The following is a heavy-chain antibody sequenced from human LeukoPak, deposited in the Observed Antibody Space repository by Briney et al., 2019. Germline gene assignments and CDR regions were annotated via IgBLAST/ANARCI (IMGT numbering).Heavy chain of an antibody. CDR2: IYYSGST. CDR3: ARVSSSGWYVYYYMDV. Sequence: SETLSLTCTVSGGSISSYYWSWIRQPPGKGLEWIGYIYYSGSTNYNPSLKSRVTISVDTSKNQFSLKLSSVTAADTAVYYCARVSSSGWYVYYYMDVWGKGTTVTVSS. D-gene: IGHD6-19*01. J-gene: IGHJ6*03. V-gene: IGHV4-59*01. CDR1: GGSISSYY.